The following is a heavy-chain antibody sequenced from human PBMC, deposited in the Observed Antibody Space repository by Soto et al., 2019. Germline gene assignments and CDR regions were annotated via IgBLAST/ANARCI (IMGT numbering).Heavy chain of an antibody. CDR3: ARDSGSSYYYYYGMDV. J-gene: IGHJ6*02. D-gene: IGHD1-26*01. V-gene: IGHV4-59*11. CDR1: GGSISSHY. CDR2: IYYSGRT. Sequence: PSETLSLTCTVSGGSISSHYWTWIRQPPGKGLEWIGYIYYSGRTNYNPSLKSRVTISVDTSKNQFSLKMTSVTAADTAVYYCARDSGSSYYYYYGMDVWGQGTPVTVSS.